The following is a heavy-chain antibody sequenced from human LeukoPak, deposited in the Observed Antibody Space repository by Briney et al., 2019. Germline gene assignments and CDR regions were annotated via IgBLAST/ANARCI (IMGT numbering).Heavy chain of an antibody. CDR2: INPNNGGA. Sequence: ASVKVSCKASGYTFTGYHMHWVRQAPGQGLEWMGWINPNNGGADYAQKFQGRVTMTRDASTSTVYMELRRLRSDDTAVYYCARDNIAVAGADYWGQGTLVTVSS. CDR1: GYTFTGYH. J-gene: IGHJ4*02. CDR3: ARDNIAVAGADY. D-gene: IGHD6-19*01. V-gene: IGHV1-2*02.